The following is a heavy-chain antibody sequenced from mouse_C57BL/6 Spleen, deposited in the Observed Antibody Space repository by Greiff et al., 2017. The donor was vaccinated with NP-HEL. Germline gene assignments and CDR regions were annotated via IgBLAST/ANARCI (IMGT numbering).Heavy chain of an antibody. Sequence: DVHLVESEGGLVQPGSSMKLSCTASGFTFSDYYMAWVRQVPEKGLEWVANINYDGSSTYYLDSLKSRFIISRDNAKNILYLQMSSLKSEDTATYYCARDSGTDYLDYWGQGTTLTVSS. J-gene: IGHJ2*01. D-gene: IGHD4-1*01. V-gene: IGHV5-16*01. CDR2: INYDGSST. CDR3: ARDSGTDYLDY. CDR1: GFTFSDYY.